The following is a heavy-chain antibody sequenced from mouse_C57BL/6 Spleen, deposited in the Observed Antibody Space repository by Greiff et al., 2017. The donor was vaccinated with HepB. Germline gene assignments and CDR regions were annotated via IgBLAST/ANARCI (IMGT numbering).Heavy chain of an antibody. J-gene: IGHJ1*03. CDR1: GYTFTSYW. D-gene: IGHD1-1*01. Sequence: QVQLQQPGAELVKPGASVKLSCKASGYTFTSYWMQWVKQRPGQGLEWIGEIDPSDSYTNYNQKFKGKATLTVDTSSSTAYMQLSSLTSEDSAVYYCARSRFITTVRYFDVWGTGTTVTVSS. V-gene: IGHV1-50*01. CDR2: IDPSDSYT. CDR3: ARSRFITTVRYFDV.